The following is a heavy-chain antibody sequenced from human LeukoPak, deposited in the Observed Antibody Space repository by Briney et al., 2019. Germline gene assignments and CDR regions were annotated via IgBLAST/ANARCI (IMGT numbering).Heavy chain of an antibody. V-gene: IGHV3-53*01. J-gene: IGHJ2*01. CDR3: ARSQGGTMSLRHFDL. CDR1: GFTVSSNY. D-gene: IGHD3-22*01. Sequence: GGSLRLSCAASGFTVSSNYMNWARQAPGKGLEWVSVINSGGSEYYADSVKGRFTISRDNSKNMLYLQMNSLRAEDTAVYYCARSQGGTMSLRHFDLWGRGTLVTVSS. CDR2: INSGGSE.